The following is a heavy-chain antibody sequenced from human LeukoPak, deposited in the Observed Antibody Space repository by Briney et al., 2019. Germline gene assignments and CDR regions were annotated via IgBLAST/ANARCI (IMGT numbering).Heavy chain of an antibody. CDR1: GGSIRNYY. V-gene: IGHV4-59*08. J-gene: IGHJ4*02. Sequence: SETLSLTCSVSGGSIRNYYWSWIRQPPGQGMEWIGYIYNSGSTNYNPSLKRRVTISVDTYKNQFSLKLSSVTAADTAVYYCARHGGGYSFDYWGQGTLVTVSS. D-gene: IGHD5-12*01. CDR2: IYNSGST. CDR3: ARHGGGYSFDY.